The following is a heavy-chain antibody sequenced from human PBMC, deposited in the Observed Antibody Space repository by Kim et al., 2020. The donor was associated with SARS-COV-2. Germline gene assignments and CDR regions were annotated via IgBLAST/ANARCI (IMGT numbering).Heavy chain of an antibody. Sequence: GGSLRLSCAASRFTFSSYWMTWFRQAPGKGLEWVANIKQDGSEKYYLDSVKGRFTISRDNTKNSLYLQMNSLTVADTAMYYCASVECDRSGWYRADYWGQGTLVTVSS. CDR1: RFTFSSYW. CDR2: IKQDGSEK. D-gene: IGHD6-19*01. J-gene: IGHJ4*02. CDR3: ASVECDRSGWYRADY. V-gene: IGHV3-7*01.